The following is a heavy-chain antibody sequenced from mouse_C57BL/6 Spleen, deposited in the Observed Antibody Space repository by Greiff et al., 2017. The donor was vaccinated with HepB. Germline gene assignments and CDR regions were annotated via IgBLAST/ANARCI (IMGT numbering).Heavy chain of an antibody. D-gene: IGHD4-1*01. J-gene: IGHJ3*01. Sequence: EVKLMESGGGLVKPGGSLKLSCAASGFTFSSYTMSWVRQTPEKRLEWVATISGGGGNTYYPDSVKGRFTISRDNAKNTLYLQMSSLRSEDTALYYCARHNWDEGWFAYWGQGTLVTVSA. V-gene: IGHV5-9*01. CDR2: ISGGGGNT. CDR3: ARHNWDEGWFAY. CDR1: GFTFSSYT.